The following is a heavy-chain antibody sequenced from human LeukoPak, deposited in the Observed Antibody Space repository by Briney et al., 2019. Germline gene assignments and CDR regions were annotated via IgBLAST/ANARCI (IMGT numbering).Heavy chain of an antibody. D-gene: IGHD5-12*01. J-gene: IGHJ4*02. CDR3: AKTSRRNSAYDSPFDY. Sequence: GGSLRLSCEASGFTFSAYAMTRVRQAPGKGLEWVSSIGSDNKPHYSESVKGRFAISRDNSKNTLFLQMNSLRAEDTAIYYCAKTSRRNSAYDSPFDYWGQGTLVTVSS. CDR2: IGSDNKP. V-gene: IGHV3-23*05. CDR1: GFTFSAYA.